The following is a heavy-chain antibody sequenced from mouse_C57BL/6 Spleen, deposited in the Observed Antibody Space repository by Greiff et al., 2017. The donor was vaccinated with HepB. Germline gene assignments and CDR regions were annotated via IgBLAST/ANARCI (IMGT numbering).Heavy chain of an antibody. J-gene: IGHJ2*01. CDR2: INPGSGGT. CDR1: GYAFTNYL. V-gene: IGHV1-54*01. CDR3: ARLYYGNYDY. Sequence: QVQLKQSGAELVRPGTSVKVSCKASGYAFTNYLIEWVKQRPGQGLEWIGVINPGSGGTNYNEKFKGKATLTADKSSSTAYMQLSSLTSEDSAVYFCARLYYGNYDYWGQGTTLTVSS. D-gene: IGHD2-1*01.